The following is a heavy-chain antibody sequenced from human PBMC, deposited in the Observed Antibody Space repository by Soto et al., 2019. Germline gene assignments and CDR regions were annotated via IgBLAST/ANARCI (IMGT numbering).Heavy chain of an antibody. D-gene: IGHD2-2*01. J-gene: IGHJ4*02. CDR1: GGTFSSYA. CDR3: ARVRSGYCSSTSCHRGFDY. V-gene: IGHV1-69*06. Sequence: SVKVSCKYSGGTFSSYAISWVRQAPGQVLEWMGGIIPIFGTANYAQKFQGRVTITADKSTSTAYMELSSLRSEDTAVYYCARVRSGYCSSTSCHRGFDYWGQGNLVTGSS. CDR2: IIPIFGTA.